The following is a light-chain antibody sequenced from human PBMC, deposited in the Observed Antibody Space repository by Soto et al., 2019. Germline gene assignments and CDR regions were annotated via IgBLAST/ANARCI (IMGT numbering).Light chain of an antibody. CDR1: QSLNSR. Sequence: DIQLTKSPSTLSASVGDRVTLTCRASQSLNSRLAWYQQRPGKAPKLLIYDASTLESGVPSRFSGSGSGTEFTLTSNNLQPDDLATYICQQYKSYSTFGRGTKVDIK. CDR2: DAS. J-gene: IGKJ1*01. CDR3: QQYKSYST. V-gene: IGKV1-5*01.